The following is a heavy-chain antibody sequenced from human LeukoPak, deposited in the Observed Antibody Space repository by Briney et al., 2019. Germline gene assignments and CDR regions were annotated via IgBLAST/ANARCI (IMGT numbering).Heavy chain of an antibody. J-gene: IGHJ4*02. CDR1: GGSISSGSYY. CDR2: IYTSGST. D-gene: IGHD3-16*01. V-gene: IGHV4-61*02. Sequence: SETLSLTCTVSGGSISSGSYYWSWIRQPAGKGLEWIGRIYTSGSTNYNPSHKSRVTISVDTSKNQFSLKLSSVTAADTAVYYCASYAGGYWGQGTLVTVSS. CDR3: ASYAGGY.